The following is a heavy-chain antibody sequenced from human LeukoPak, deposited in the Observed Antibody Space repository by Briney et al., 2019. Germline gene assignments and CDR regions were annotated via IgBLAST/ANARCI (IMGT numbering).Heavy chain of an antibody. J-gene: IGHJ4*02. CDR3: ARLPNLQTTIFGVVNDY. V-gene: IGHV3-7*01. D-gene: IGHD3-3*01. CDR2: IKEDGSEE. CDR1: GFTFSSYW. Sequence: GGSLRLSCAASGFTFSSYWMSWVRQTPGKGLEWVANIKEDGSEEYYVDSVKGRFTCSRDNAKNSLYLQMNSLRAEDTAVYYCARLPNLQTTIFGVVNDYWGQGTLVTVSS.